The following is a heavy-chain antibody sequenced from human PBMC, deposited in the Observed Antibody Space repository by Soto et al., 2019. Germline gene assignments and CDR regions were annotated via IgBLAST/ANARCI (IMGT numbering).Heavy chain of an antibody. CDR1: GGTFSSYA. J-gene: IGHJ4*02. CDR3: ARDFRQQLSWYFDY. CDR2: IIPIFGTA. D-gene: IGHD6-13*01. Sequence: QVQLVQSGAEVKKPGSSVKVSCKASGGTFSSYAISWVRQAPGQGLEWMGVIIPIFGTANYAQKFQGRVTITADESTSTAYMELSSLRSDDTAVYYCARDFRQQLSWYFDYWGQGTLVTVSS. V-gene: IGHV1-69*12.